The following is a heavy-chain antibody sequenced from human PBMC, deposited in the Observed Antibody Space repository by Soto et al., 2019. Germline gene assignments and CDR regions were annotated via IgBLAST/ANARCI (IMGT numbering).Heavy chain of an antibody. D-gene: IGHD5-18*01. J-gene: IGHJ3*02. CDR1: GFTFSSYA. CDR3: AKGFERSWIQLWLPGAFDI. V-gene: IGHV3-23*01. CDR2: ISGSGGST. Sequence: EVQLLESGGGLVQPGGSLRLSCAASGFTFSSYAMSWVRQAPGKGLEWVSTISGSGGSTYYADSVKGRFTISRDNSKNTLYLQINSLRAEDTVVYYCAKGFERSWIQLWLPGAFDIWGQGTMVTVSS.